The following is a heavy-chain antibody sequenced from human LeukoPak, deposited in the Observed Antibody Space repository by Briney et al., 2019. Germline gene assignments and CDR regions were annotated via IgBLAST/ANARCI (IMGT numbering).Heavy chain of an antibody. Sequence: SETLSLTCTVSGASVSSYYWSWIRQPPGRGLDWIAYFSDSGSTSYNTSLKSRVTISIDRSKNQFSLKLSSMTAADTARYYCARGGFGYFDYWGQGILVTVSS. D-gene: IGHD3-16*01. CDR1: GASVSSYY. V-gene: IGHV4-59*02. J-gene: IGHJ4*02. CDR3: ARGGFGYFDY. CDR2: FSDSGST.